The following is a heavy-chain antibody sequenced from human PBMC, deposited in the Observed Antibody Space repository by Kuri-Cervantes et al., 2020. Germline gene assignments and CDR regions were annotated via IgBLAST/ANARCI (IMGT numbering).Heavy chain of an antibody. D-gene: IGHD3-10*01. CDR3: ARENGSGSYTRYLIDP. J-gene: IGHJ5*02. CDR1: GGSFSGYY. Sequence: SETLSLTCAVYGGSFSGYYWSWIRQPPGKGLEWIGEINHSGSTNYNPSLKSRVTISVDTSKNQFSLKLSSVTAADTAVYYCARENGSGSYTRYLIDPWGQGTLVTVSS. V-gene: IGHV4-34*01. CDR2: INHSGST.